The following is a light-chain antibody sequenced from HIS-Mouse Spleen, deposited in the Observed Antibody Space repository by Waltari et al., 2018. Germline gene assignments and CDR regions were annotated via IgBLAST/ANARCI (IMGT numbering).Light chain of an antibody. Sequence: SYGLTQPPSVSVSPGQTASITCSGDKLGDKYACWYQQKPGQSPVLVIYQDSKRPSGIRCRFSGSTSGNTATLTISGTQAMDEADYYCQAWDSSTVVFGGGTKLTVL. CDR2: QDS. CDR1: KLGDKY. J-gene: IGLJ2*01. CDR3: QAWDSSTVV. V-gene: IGLV3-1*01.